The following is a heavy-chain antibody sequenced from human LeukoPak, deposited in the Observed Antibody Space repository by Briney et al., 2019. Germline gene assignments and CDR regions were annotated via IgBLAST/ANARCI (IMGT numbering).Heavy chain of an antibody. J-gene: IGHJ4*02. D-gene: IGHD3-10*01. CDR1: GFTFSSYG. V-gene: IGHV3-30*02. Sequence: PGGSLRLSCAASGFTFSSYGMHWVRQAPGKGLEWVAFIRYDGSNKYYADSVKGRFTISRHNSKNTLYLQMNSLRAEDTAVYYCAKDYTYTMARGGPLDYWGQGTLVTVSS. CDR3: AKDYTYTMARGGPLDY. CDR2: IRYDGSNK.